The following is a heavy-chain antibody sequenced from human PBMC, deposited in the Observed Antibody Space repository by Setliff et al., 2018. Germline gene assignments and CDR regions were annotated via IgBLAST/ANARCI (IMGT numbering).Heavy chain of an antibody. V-gene: IGHV4-39*01. D-gene: IGHD3-10*01. CDR3: ARRMGGDWFEP. CDR2: IHYRGTT. J-gene: IGHJ5*02. CDR1: GASISSGTYY. Sequence: SETLSLTCTVSGASISSGTYYWAWIRQPPGKGPEWIGRIHYRGTTYSNASLASRLTISVDTAKNQFSLKLTSVTAADTAVYYCARRMGGDWFEPWGQGTLVTVSS.